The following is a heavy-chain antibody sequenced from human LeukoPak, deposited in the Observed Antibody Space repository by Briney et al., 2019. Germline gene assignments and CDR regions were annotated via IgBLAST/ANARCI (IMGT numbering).Heavy chain of an antibody. D-gene: IGHD3-10*01. V-gene: IGHV3-30*03. CDR1: GFTFSSYG. Sequence: GGSLRLSCAASGFTFSSYGMHWVRQAPGKGLEWVAVISYDGSNKYYADSVKGRFTISRDNSKNTLYLQINSLRADDTAVYYCARVKSSRYYYGSGSYHDASDIWGQGTMVTVSS. J-gene: IGHJ3*02. CDR2: ISYDGSNK. CDR3: ARVKSSRYYYGSGSYHDASDI.